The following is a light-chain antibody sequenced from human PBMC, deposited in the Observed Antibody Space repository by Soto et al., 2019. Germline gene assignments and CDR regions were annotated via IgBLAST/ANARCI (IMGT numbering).Light chain of an antibody. V-gene: IGLV2-14*01. J-gene: IGLJ1*01. Sequence: QSAMTQHASVSGSPGQSITISCTGYIHYDFVSWYQQHPGTAPKLVIYEVSNRPSGTSDRFSGSKSGHTASLTISGLQTEDEAVYYCGSYTSSSNYVFGTGTKVTVL. CDR2: EVS. CDR3: GSYTSSSNYV. CDR1: IHYDF.